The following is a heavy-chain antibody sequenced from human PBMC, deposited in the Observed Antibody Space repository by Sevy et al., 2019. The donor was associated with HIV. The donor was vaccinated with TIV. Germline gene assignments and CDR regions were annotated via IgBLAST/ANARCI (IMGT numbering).Heavy chain of an antibody. J-gene: IGHJ3*02. V-gene: IGHV3-23*01. CDR3: AGGRYDSSGSSDAFDI. CDR1: GFTFTNYA. CDR2: IFGARGVI. D-gene: IGHD3-22*01. Sequence: GGSLRLSCAASGFTFTNYAMNWVRQAPGKGLEWVSTIFGARGVIYDADSLKGRFTISRDNSKNTLYLQMDSLRAEDTAVYYCAGGRYDSSGSSDAFDIWGQGTMVTVSS.